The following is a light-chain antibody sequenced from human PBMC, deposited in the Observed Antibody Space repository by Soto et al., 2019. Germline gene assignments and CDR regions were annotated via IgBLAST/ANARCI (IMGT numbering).Light chain of an antibody. CDR1: QSISNY. J-gene: IGKJ1*01. CDR2: KAS. CDR3: QHYNSYSEA. V-gene: IGKV1-5*03. Sequence: DIQMTQSPSSLSASVGDRVTITCRASQSISNYLNWYQQKPGKAPKLLIYKASTLKSGVPSRFSGSGSGTEFTLTISSLQPDDFATYYCQHYNSYSEAFGQGTKVAIK.